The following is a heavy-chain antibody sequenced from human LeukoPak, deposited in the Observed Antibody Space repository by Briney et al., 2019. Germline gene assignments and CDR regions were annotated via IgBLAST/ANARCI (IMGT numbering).Heavy chain of an antibody. Sequence: ASVMVSCKASGYIFTNYGISWVRQAPGQGLEWMSWISANNGETRYAQTFQCRVTMTTDTSTTPAYMALRSPRSDDAAVYYRARVPPSAHPLFSPLYWGQRTQVTVSS. J-gene: IGHJ4*02. D-gene: IGHD2-21*01. CDR1: GYIFTNYG. CDR3: ARVPPSAHPLFSPLY. V-gene: IGHV1-18*04. CDR2: ISANNGET.